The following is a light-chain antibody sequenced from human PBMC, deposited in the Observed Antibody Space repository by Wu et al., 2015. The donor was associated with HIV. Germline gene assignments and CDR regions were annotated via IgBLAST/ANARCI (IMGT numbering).Light chain of an antibody. CDR1: QSISSK. J-gene: IGKJ1*01. CDR2: GAS. V-gene: IGKV3-15*01. CDR3: QQYDNWPPWT. Sequence: IVMTQSPATLSVSPGKRVTLSCRASQSISSKLAWYQQKPGQAPRLLIFGASTRATDIPDRFSGSGSGTEFTLTISNIESEDFAVYYCQQYDNWPPWTFGKGPRW.